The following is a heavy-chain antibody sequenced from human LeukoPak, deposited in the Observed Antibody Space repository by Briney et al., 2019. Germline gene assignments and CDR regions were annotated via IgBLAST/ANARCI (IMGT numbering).Heavy chain of an antibody. J-gene: IGHJ4*02. CDR2: ISGSGGST. D-gene: IGHD6-19*01. Sequence: PGGSLRLSCAASGFTFSSYAMSWVRQAPGKGLEWVSAISGSGGSTYYADSVKGRFTISRDNSKNTLYPQMNSLRAEDTAVYYCAKNSRGQWLVQQYFDYWGQGTLVTVSS. CDR3: AKNSRGQWLVQQYFDY. CDR1: GFTFSSYA. V-gene: IGHV3-23*01.